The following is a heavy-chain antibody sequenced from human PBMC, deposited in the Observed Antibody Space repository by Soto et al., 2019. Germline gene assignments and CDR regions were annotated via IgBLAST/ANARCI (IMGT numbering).Heavy chain of an antibody. Sequence: SVKVSCKASGGTFSSYAISWVRQAPGQGLEWMGGIIPIFGTANYAQKFQGRVTITADESTSTAYMELSSLRSEDTAVYYCARDEITIFGVGYYGMYVWGQGNTVTVSS. CDR1: GGTFSSYA. CDR3: ARDEITIFGVGYYGMYV. J-gene: IGHJ6*02. D-gene: IGHD3-3*01. V-gene: IGHV1-69*13. CDR2: IIPIFGTA.